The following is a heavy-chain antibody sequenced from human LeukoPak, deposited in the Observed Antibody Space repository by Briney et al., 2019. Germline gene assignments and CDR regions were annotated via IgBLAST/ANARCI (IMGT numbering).Heavy chain of an antibody. Sequence: GGSLRLSCAASGFTFSSYEMNWVRQAPGKGLEWVSYISSSGSTIYYADSVKGRFTISRDNAKNSLYLQMNSLRAEDAAVYYCARVLRYCSGGNCYSGGLGYMDVWGKGTTVTISS. D-gene: IGHD2-15*01. J-gene: IGHJ6*03. CDR2: ISSSGSTI. V-gene: IGHV3-48*03. CDR1: GFTFSSYE. CDR3: ARVLRYCSGGNCYSGGLGYMDV.